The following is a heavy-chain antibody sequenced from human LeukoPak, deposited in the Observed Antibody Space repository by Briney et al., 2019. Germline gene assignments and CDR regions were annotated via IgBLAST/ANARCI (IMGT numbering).Heavy chain of an antibody. D-gene: IGHD4-4*01. V-gene: IGHV1-24*01. CDR1: GYTLSELA. J-gene: IGHJ4*02. Sequence: ASVKVSCKVSGYTLSELAIHWVRQAPGXXXXXMGGFDPEDHETVYAQRLQGRVIMTEDRSTDTAYMELRSLRSEDTAVYYCARLQTLADHSYKYLDSWGQGTLVTVSS. CDR3: ARLQTLADHSYKYLDS. CDR2: FDPEDHET.